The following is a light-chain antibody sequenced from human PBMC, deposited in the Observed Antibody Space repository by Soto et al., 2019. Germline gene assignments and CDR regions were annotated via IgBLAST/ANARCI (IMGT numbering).Light chain of an antibody. CDR3: QQANSFPLT. V-gene: IGKV1-12*01. Sequence: DILMTQSPSSVSASVGARVTITCRASQAIGTWLAWFQQKPGEAPNLLIYAASSLQSGVPSRFSGSGSWTDFTPTISSLQTEDFATYYCQQANSFPLTFGGGTKVEIK. J-gene: IGKJ4*01. CDR1: QAIGTW. CDR2: AAS.